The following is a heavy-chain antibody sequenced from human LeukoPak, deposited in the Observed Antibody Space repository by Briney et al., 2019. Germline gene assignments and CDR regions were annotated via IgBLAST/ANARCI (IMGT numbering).Heavy chain of an antibody. CDR3: AKQQLVRGYYYHYYMDV. J-gene: IGHJ6*03. V-gene: IGHV3-43*01. CDR2: ISWDGGST. CDR1: GFTFDDYT. Sequence: GGSLRLSCAASGFTFDDYTMHWVRQAPGKGLEWVSLISWDGGSTYYADSVKGRFTISRDNSKNSLYLQMNSLRTEDTALYYCAKQQLVRGYYYHYYMDVWGKGTTVTVSS. D-gene: IGHD6-13*01.